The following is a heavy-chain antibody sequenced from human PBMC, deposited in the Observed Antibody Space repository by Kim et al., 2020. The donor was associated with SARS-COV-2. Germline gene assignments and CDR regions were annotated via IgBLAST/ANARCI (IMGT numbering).Heavy chain of an antibody. D-gene: IGHD6-6*01. Sequence: NPPLKGRVTISVDTSKSQFSLKLTSVTAADTAVYYCARILSSCSLRGWFDPWGQGTLVTVSS. CDR3: ARILSSCSLRGWFDP. V-gene: IGHV4-39*01. J-gene: IGHJ5*02.